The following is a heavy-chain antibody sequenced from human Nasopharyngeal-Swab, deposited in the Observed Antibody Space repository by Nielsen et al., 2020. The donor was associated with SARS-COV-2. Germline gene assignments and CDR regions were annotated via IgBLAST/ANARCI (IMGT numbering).Heavy chain of an antibody. D-gene: IGHD3-22*01. CDR2: IKQDGSEK. V-gene: IGHV3-7*01. Sequence: WIRQPLGKGLEWGANIKQDGSEKYYVDSVKGRFTISRDNAKNSLYLQMNSLRAEDTAVYYCARAGDSSGYYFYYYYGMDVWGKGTTVTVSS. CDR3: ARAGDSSGYYFYYYYGMDV. J-gene: IGHJ6*04.